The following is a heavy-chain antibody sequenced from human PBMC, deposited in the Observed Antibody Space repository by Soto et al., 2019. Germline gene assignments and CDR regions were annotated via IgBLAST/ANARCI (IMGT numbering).Heavy chain of an antibody. V-gene: IGHV3-30*18. CDR1: GFTFSSYG. CDR2: ISYDGSNK. J-gene: IGHJ6*02. CDR3: AKGTKVTPAAGGMDV. D-gene: IGHD4-4*01. Sequence: GGSLRLSCAASGFTFSSYGMHWVRQAPGKGLEWVAVISYDGSNKYYADSVKGRFTISRDNSKNTLYLQMNSLRAEDTAVYYCAKGTKVTPAAGGMDVWGQGTTVTVSS.